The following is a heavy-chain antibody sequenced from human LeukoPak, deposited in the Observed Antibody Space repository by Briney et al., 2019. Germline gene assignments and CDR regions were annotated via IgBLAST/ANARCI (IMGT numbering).Heavy chain of an antibody. CDR2: ISAYNGNT. CDR3: ARDSLRLGELSPPDAFDI. V-gene: IGHV1-18*01. CDR1: GYTFTSYG. Sequence: ASVKVSCKASGYTFTSYGISWVRQAPGQGLEWMGWISAYNGNTNYARKLQGRVTMTTDTSTSTAYMELRSLRSDDTAVYYCARDSLRLGELSPPDAFDIWGQGTMVTVSS. J-gene: IGHJ3*02. D-gene: IGHD3-16*02.